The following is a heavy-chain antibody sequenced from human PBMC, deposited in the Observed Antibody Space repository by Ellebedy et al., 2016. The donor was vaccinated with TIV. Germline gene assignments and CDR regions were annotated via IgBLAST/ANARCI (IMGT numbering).Heavy chain of an antibody. V-gene: IGHV3-11*04. D-gene: IGHD5-12*01. Sequence: GESLKISCAASGFTFRDYYMSWIRQAPGKGLEWVSYISSSGSNIYYADSVKGRFTISRDNAKNSLYLQMNSLRTEDTAVYYCATERSGYDFDYWGQGTLVTVSA. CDR2: ISSSGSNI. CDR1: GFTFRDYY. CDR3: ATERSGYDFDY. J-gene: IGHJ4*02.